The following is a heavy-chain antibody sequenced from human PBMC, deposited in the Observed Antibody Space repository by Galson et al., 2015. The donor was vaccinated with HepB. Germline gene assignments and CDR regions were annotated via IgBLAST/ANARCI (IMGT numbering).Heavy chain of an antibody. V-gene: IGHV1-69*04. CDR1: GGTFSSYA. D-gene: IGHD1-26*01. CDR2: IIPILGIA. CDR3: ARDRPYSGASFDY. J-gene: IGHJ4*02. Sequence: SVKVSCKASGGTFSSYAISWVRQAPGQGLEWMGRIIPILGIANYAQKFQGRVTITADKSTSTAYMELSSLRSEDTAVYYCARDRPYSGASFDYWGQGTLVTVSS.